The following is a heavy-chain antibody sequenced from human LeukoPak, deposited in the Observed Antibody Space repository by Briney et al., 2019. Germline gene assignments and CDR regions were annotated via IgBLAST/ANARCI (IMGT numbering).Heavy chain of an antibody. CDR1: GFIFSTFA. CDR3: ARDPEDGDYFDY. CDR2: ISNSGDTT. D-gene: IGHD1-14*01. J-gene: IGHJ4*02. V-gene: IGHV3-23*01. Sequence: PGGSLRLSCADSGFIFSTFAMTWVRQAPGKGLEWVSSISNSGDTTYYADSVKGRFTISRDNSKNTVFLQMNSLRAEDTAVYYCARDPEDGDYFDYWGQGTLVTVSS.